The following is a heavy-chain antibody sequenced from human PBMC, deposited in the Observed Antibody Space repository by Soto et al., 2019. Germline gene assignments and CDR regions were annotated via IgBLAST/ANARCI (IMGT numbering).Heavy chain of an antibody. CDR2: IKSKSAGGTT. V-gene: IGHV3-15*01. D-gene: IGHD3-10*01. CDR3: VSDRFAGPVDS. CDR1: GFTLRDAW. J-gene: IGHJ4*02. Sequence: EVQLVESGGGLVNPGGSLRLSCAASGFTLRDAWMSWVRQAPGKGLEWVGRIKSKSAGGTTDYAAPVKGRFTISRDNAKNTLYLQMNSLKAEETAVYYCVSDRFAGPVDSWGQGTLVTVSS.